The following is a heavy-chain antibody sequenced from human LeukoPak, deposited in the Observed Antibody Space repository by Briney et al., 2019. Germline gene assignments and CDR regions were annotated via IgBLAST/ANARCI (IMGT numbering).Heavy chain of an antibody. Sequence: GGSLRLSCAASGLTVSTNYMSWVRQAPGKGLEWVSVIYSDGTTYYADSVKGRFTISRDNSKNTLYLQMNRLRAEDTGVYYCATYYGSGSYYTDYWGQGTLVTVYS. J-gene: IGHJ4*02. CDR3: ATYYGSGSYYTDY. D-gene: IGHD3-10*01. V-gene: IGHV3-66*01. CDR1: GLTVSTNY. CDR2: IYSDGTT.